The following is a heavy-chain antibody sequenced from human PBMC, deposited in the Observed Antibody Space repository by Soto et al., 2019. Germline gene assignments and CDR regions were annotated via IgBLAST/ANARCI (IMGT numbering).Heavy chain of an antibody. Sequence: VGSKRHSYAASRLNISSFAMTWIRQKQGKGLEWVSGINDSGGRTFYADPVKGRFTISRDNSENTLYLQMNSLRAEDTAVYYCAKKYCSGTNCYPGAFDIWGQGTKVSGSS. D-gene: IGHD2-15*01. CDR3: AKKYCSGTNCYPGAFDI. V-gene: IGHV3-23*01. CDR2: INDSGGRT. CDR1: RLNISSFA. J-gene: IGHJ3*02.